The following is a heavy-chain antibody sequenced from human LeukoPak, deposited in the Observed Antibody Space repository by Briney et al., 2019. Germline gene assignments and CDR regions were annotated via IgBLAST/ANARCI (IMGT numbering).Heavy chain of an antibody. D-gene: IGHD3-22*01. CDR3: ARGSSWLLPGSPYYFDY. J-gene: IGHJ4*02. CDR2: IYYSGST. V-gene: IGHV4-34*01. Sequence: PSETLSLTCAVYGGSFSGYYWSWIRQPPGKGLEWIGYIYYSGSTYYNPSLKSRVTISVDTSKNQFSLKLSSVTAADTAVYYCARGSSWLLPGSPYYFDYWGQGTLVTVSS. CDR1: GGSFSGYY.